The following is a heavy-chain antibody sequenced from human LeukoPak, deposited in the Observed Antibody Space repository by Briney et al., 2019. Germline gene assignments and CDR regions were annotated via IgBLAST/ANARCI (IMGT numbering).Heavy chain of an antibody. CDR2: SNSDGSSR. J-gene: IGHJ4*02. CDR3: ARGGSKPLDY. D-gene: IGHD2-2*01. V-gene: IGHV3-74*01. Sequence: PGGSLRLSCAASGFTFSSHWMHWVRQAPGKGLVWVSRSNSDGSSRSYADSVKGRFTISRDNAKNTLYLQMNSLRAEDTAVYYCARGGSKPLDYWGQGTLVTVSS. CDR1: GFTFSSHW.